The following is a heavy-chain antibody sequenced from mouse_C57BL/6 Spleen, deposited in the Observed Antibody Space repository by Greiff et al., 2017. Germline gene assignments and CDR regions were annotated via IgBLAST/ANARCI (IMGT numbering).Heavy chain of an antibody. CDR1: GYTFTDYE. CDR3: TKGDYSSSYNY. J-gene: IGHJ2*01. D-gene: IGHD1-1*01. Sequence: QVQLQQSGAELVRPGASVTLSCKASGYTFTDYEMHWVKQTPVHGLEWIGAIDPETGGTAYNQKFKGKAILTADKSSSTAYMELRSLTSEDSAVYYCTKGDYSSSYNYWGQGTTLTVSS. V-gene: IGHV1-15*01. CDR2: IDPETGGT.